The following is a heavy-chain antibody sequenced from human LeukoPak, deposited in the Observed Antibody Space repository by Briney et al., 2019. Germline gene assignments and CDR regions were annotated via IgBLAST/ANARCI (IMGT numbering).Heavy chain of an antibody. Sequence: GESLKISCKVSGYSFTSYWIGWVRQMPGKGLEWMGIIYPGDSDTRYSPSFQGQVTISADKSISTAYLQWSSLKASDTAMYYCARPHSSGYYYGAFDIWGQGTMVTVSS. D-gene: IGHD3-22*01. J-gene: IGHJ3*02. CDR1: GYSFTSYW. V-gene: IGHV5-51*01. CDR3: ARPHSSGYYYGAFDI. CDR2: IYPGDSDT.